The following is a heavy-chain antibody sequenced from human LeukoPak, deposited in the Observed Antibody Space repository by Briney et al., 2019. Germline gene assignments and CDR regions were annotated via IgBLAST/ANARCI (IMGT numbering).Heavy chain of an antibody. CDR1: GGSFSGYY. V-gene: IGHV4-34*01. Sequence: SETLSLTCAVYGGSFSGYYWSWIRQPPGKGLEWIGEINHSGSTNYNPSLKSRVTISVDTSKNQFSLKLSSVTAADTAVYYCARTSWGIDYWGQGTLITVSS. CDR3: ARTSWGIDY. CDR2: INHSGST. J-gene: IGHJ4*02. D-gene: IGHD7-27*01.